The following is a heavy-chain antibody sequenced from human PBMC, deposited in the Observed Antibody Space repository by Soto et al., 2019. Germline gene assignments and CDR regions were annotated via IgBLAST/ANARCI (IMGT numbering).Heavy chain of an antibody. CDR1: GFTFRDSW. Sequence: GGSLRLSCAASGFTFRDSWMSWVRQAPGKGLEWVANMKGDGSEAYYVDSVRGRFTISGDNAKSSLYLQMNSLRADDTALYYCARGARWGQGTQVTVSS. CDR3: ARGAR. V-gene: IGHV3-7*01. J-gene: IGHJ4*02. CDR2: MKGDGSEA.